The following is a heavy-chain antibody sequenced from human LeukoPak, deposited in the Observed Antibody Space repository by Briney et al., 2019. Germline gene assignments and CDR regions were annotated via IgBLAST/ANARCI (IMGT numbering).Heavy chain of an antibody. Sequence: SETLSLTCTVPGGSISSSSYYWGWIRQPPGKGLEWIGSIYYSGSTYYNPSLKSRVTISVDTSKNQFSLKLSSVTAADTAVYYCARIVHSSSWYGGFDYWGQGTLVTVSS. CDR1: GGSISSSSYY. V-gene: IGHV4-39*01. CDR3: ARIVHSSSWYGGFDY. D-gene: IGHD6-13*01. J-gene: IGHJ4*02. CDR2: IYYSGST.